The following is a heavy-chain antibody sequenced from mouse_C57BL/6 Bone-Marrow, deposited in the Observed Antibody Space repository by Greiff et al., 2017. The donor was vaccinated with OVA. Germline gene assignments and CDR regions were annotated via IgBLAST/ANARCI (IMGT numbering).Heavy chain of an antibody. CDR3: TRPPLYGRWFAY. CDR1: GYTFTDYE. D-gene: IGHD1-1*01. V-gene: IGHV1-15*01. Sequence: VKLMESGAELVRPGASVTLSCKASGYTFTDYEMHWVKQTPVHGLEWIGAIDPETGGTAYNQKFKGKTILTADKSTSTAYIERRSLTSEDSAVYYCTRPPLYGRWFAYWGQGTLVTVSA. J-gene: IGHJ3*01. CDR2: IDPETGGT.